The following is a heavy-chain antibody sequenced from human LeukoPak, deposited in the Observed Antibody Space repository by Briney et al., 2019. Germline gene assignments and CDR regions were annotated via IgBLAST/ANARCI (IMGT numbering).Heavy chain of an antibody. CDR1: GGSISSSSYY. CDR2: IYYSGRT. D-gene: IGHD2-2*02. J-gene: IGHJ4*02. V-gene: IGHV4-39*01. CDR3: ARSYCSSTSCYTDFDY. Sequence: SETLSLTCSVSGGSISSSSYYWGWIRQPPGKGLEWIGSIYYSGRTYYNPPLKSRVTISVDTSKNQFSLKLSSVTAADTAVYYCARSYCSSTSCYTDFDYWGQGTLVTVSS.